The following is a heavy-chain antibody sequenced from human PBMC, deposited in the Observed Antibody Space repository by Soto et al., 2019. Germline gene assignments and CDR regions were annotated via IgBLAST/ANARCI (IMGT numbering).Heavy chain of an antibody. Sequence: SQTLSLTCVGSGDTVASNSVAWNWVRQSPSRGLEWLGRTYYRSRWYSDYAVSVRSRIDINADTSKNQVSLQLNSVTPEDTAVYYCARSEEDSDYYYYGMDVWGQGTTVTVSS. D-gene: IGHD2-15*01. CDR2: TYYRSRWYS. CDR3: ARSEEDSDYYYYGMDV. V-gene: IGHV6-1*01. CDR1: GDTVASNSVA. J-gene: IGHJ6*02.